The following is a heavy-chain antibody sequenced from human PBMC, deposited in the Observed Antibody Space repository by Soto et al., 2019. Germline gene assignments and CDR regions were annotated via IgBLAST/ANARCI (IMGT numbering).Heavy chain of an antibody. J-gene: IGHJ4*02. CDR1: GFTFSSYS. CDR2: ISSSSSYI. Sequence: EVQLVESGGGLVKPGGSLRLSCAASGFTFSSYSMNWVRQAPGKGLEWVSSISSSSSYIYYADSVKGRFTISSDNAKKSLYLPMNCLRAEDTAVYYWARDGVVLGSSSAGGGFDYWGQGTLVTVSS. D-gene: IGHD6-6*01. CDR3: ARDGVVLGSSSAGGGFDY. V-gene: IGHV3-21*01.